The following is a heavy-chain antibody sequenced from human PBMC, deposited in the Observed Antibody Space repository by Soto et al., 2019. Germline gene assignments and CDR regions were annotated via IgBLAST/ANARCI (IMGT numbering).Heavy chain of an antibody. J-gene: IGHJ6*03. D-gene: IGHD6-6*01. CDR3: AKAKSIAARLYYYYYMDV. V-gene: IGHV3-23*01. CDR2: IVGSGTST. CDR1: GFSFSDYI. Sequence: GGSLRLSCAASGFSFSDYIMSWIRQAPGKGLEWVSYIVGSGTSTYYADSVKGRFTISRDNSKNTLYLQMNSLRAEDTAVYCCAKAKSIAARLYYYYYMDVWGKGTTVTVSS.